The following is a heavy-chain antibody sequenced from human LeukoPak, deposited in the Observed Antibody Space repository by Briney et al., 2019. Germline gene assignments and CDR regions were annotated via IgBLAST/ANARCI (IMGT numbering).Heavy chain of an antibody. CDR3: AREGATGKLWLTSDDAFDI. D-gene: IGHD3-22*01. J-gene: IGHJ3*02. Sequence: SETLSLTCTVSGGSISSYYWSWIRQPPGKGLEWIGYIYYSGSTNYNPSLKSRVTTSVDTSKNQFSLKLSSVTAADTAVYYCAREGATGKLWLTSDDAFDIWGQGTMVTVSS. CDR2: IYYSGST. V-gene: IGHV4-59*01. CDR1: GGSISSYY.